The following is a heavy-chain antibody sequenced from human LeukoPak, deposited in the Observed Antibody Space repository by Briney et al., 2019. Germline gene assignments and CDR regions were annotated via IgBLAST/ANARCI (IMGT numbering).Heavy chain of an antibody. D-gene: IGHD4-17*01. V-gene: IGHV1-46*01. CDR1: GYTFTSYY. CDR2: INPSGGST. Sequence: ASVRVSCMASGYTFTSYYRHWVRQAPGQGLEWMGIINPSGGSTSYAQKFQGRVTMTRDTSASTVYMELSSLRSEDTAVYYCARDGRTTAFDIWGQGTMVTVSS. J-gene: IGHJ3*02. CDR3: ARDGRTTAFDI.